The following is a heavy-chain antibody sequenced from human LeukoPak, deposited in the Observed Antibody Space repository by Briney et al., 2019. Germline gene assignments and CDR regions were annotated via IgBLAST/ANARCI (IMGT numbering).Heavy chain of an antibody. V-gene: IGHV3-23*01. CDR3: ARGGAYDYGVLDA. CDR2: ISDTGKTT. Sequence: GGSLRLSCVASGFTFSSHAMCWVRQAPGEGLQWVSTISDTGKTTFYRDSVRGRFTISRDISNNTLYLQMDGLRADDTAVYYCARGGAYDYGVLDAWGQGTLVTVSS. CDR1: GFTFSSHA. D-gene: IGHD4/OR15-4a*01. J-gene: IGHJ5*02.